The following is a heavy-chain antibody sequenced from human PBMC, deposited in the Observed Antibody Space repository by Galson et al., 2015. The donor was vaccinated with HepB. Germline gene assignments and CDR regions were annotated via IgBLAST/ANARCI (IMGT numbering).Heavy chain of an antibody. D-gene: IGHD6-19*01. J-gene: IGHJ3*02. Sequence: SLRLSCAASGFTFSSYAMAWVRQAPGKGLEWVSSISGSGDGTYYADSVKGRFTISRDNPKNTLYVEIYSLRAEDTAVYYCAKDSSGPHAFDIWGQGTMVTVSS. CDR1: GFTFSSYA. CDR3: AKDSSGPHAFDI. V-gene: IGHV3-23*01. CDR2: ISGSGDGT.